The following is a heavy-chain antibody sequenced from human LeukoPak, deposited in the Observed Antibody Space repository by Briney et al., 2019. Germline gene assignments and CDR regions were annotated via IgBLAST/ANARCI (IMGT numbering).Heavy chain of an antibody. CDR3: AKDLSGWPDAFDI. CDR2: ISWNSGSI. Sequence: GGSLRLSCAASGFTFDDYAMHWVRQAPGKGLEGVSGISWNSGSIVYADSVKGRFTISRDNAKNSLYLQMNSLRAEDTALYYCAKDLSGWPDAFDIWGQGTMVTVSS. CDR1: GFTFDDYA. D-gene: IGHD6-19*01. J-gene: IGHJ3*02. V-gene: IGHV3-9*01.